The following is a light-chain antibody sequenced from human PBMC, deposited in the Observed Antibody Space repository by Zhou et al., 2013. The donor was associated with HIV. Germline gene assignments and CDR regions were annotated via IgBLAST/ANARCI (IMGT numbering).Light chain of an antibody. V-gene: IGKV3-15*01. CDR2: AVS. CDR1: QSISNN. Sequence: EIVMTQSPATLSVSPGERATLSCRASQSISNNLGWYQQKPGQAPRLLIYAVSTRATGIPAKFSGSGSGTEFTLTISSLQSEDFAVYYCQQYNNWPRTFGQGTKVEMK. CDR3: QQYNNWPRT. J-gene: IGKJ1*01.